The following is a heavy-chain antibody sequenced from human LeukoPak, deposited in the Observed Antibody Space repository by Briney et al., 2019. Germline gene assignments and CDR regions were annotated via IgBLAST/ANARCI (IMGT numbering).Heavy chain of an antibody. J-gene: IGHJ6*04. CDR2: ISGSGGSA. Sequence: GGSLRLSCATSGFTFSNYVMNWVRQAPGKGLEWVSAISGSGGSAYYADSVKGRFSISRDNSKNTLDLQMNSLRAEDTAVYYCGKPRSGTGYYYGMDVWGKGTTVTVSS. CDR3: GKPRSGTGYYYGMDV. V-gene: IGHV3-23*01. CDR1: GFTFSNYV. D-gene: IGHD3-3*01.